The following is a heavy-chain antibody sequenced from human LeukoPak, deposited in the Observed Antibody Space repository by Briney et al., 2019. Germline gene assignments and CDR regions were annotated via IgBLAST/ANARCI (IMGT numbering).Heavy chain of an antibody. CDR2: ISSTGNTI. CDR3: ARDTRWGGEDFDY. Sequence: GGSLRLSCAASGFAFSSYEMNWVRQAPGKGLEWVSYISSTGNTIYYADSVKGRFTISRDNAKNSLYLQMNSLRAEDTAVYYCARDTRWGGEDFDYWGQGTLPTVSS. J-gene: IGHJ4*02. V-gene: IGHV3-48*03. CDR1: GFAFSSYE. D-gene: IGHD2-2*01.